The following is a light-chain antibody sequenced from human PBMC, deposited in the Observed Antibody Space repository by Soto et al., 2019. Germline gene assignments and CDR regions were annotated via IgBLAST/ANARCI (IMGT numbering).Light chain of an antibody. J-gene: IGLJ1*01. V-gene: IGLV1-47*01. Sequence: QSVLTQPPSASGTPGQRVTISCSGSSSNIGSNYAYWYQQLPGTAPKLLIYRNNQRPSGVPDRFSGSKSGTSASLAISGLRSEDEADYYCAAWDDSLREVFGTGTKVTVL. CDR2: RNN. CDR1: SSNIGSNY. CDR3: AAWDDSLREV.